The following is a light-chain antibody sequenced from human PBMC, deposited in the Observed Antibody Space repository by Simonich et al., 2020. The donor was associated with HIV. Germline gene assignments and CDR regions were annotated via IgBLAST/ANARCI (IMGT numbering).Light chain of an antibody. J-gene: IGKJ2*01. CDR1: QTISSRF. Sequence: EIVLTQSPGALSLSPGERATLSCRVRQTISSRFLAWFQQKPGQAPRLLIYAASSRATGSPDRFSGSGSGTDFTLTISRLEPEDFAVYYCQQYGSSPPYTFGQGTKLEIK. CDR3: QQYGSSPPYT. CDR2: AAS. V-gene: IGKV3-20*01.